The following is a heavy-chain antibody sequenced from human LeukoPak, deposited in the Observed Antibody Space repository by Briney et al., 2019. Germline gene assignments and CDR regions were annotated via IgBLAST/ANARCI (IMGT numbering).Heavy chain of an antibody. Sequence: SVKVSCKASGGTFSSYAISWVRQAPGQGLEWMGGIIPIFGTTNYAQKFQGRVTITADESTSTAYMELSSLRSEDTAVYYCARDRYDSSGYYSWSFDYWGQGTLVTVSS. V-gene: IGHV1-69*13. D-gene: IGHD3-22*01. CDR1: GGTFSSYA. CDR2: IIPIFGTT. J-gene: IGHJ4*02. CDR3: ARDRYDSSGYYSWSFDY.